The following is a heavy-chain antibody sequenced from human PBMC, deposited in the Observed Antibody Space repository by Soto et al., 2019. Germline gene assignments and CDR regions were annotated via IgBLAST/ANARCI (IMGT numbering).Heavy chain of an antibody. V-gene: IGHV4-30-4*01. CDR2: MYSSGSL. J-gene: IGHJ4*02. CDR3: FRSPQEVVTPNFDY. CDR1: GVSISRGGDY. Sequence: QVQLQESGPGLVKPSQTLSLTCTVSGVSISRGGDYWGWVRQPPGKGLEWIGYMYSSGSLYFNPSLRSRLTMSADTSENQFSLRLSSVTAADTAVYYFFRSPQEVVTPNFDYWGQGTLVTVSS. D-gene: IGHD2-21*02.